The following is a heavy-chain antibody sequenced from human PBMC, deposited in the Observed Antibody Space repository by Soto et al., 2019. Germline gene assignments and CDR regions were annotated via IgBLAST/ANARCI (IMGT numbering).Heavy chain of an antibody. Sequence: PSETLSLTCTVSGGSISSSSYYWGWIRQPPGKGLEWIGSIYYSGSTYYNPSLKSRVTISVDTSKNQFSLKLSSVTAADTAVYYCARPGPSSGYYYGMDVWGQGTTVTVSS. D-gene: IGHD6-6*01. CDR2: IYYSGST. CDR1: GGSISSSSYY. J-gene: IGHJ6*02. CDR3: ARPGPSSGYYYGMDV. V-gene: IGHV4-39*01.